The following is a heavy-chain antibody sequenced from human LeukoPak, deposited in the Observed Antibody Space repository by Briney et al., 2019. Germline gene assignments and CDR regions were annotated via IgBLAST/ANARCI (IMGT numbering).Heavy chain of an antibody. Sequence: GGSLRLSCAASGFIFGSYAMNWVRQAPGKGLEWVSSISGSGSYIHYADSMKGRFTISRDNAKKSVYLHMSRLRAEDTAVYYCARGLGSGDYVANAFDFWGRGTTVSVS. J-gene: IGHJ3*01. D-gene: IGHD4-17*01. V-gene: IGHV3-21*01. CDR1: GFIFGSYA. CDR3: ARGLGSGDYVANAFDF. CDR2: ISGSGSYI.